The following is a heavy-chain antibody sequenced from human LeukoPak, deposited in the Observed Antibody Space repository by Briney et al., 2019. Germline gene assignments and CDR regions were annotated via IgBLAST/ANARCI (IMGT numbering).Heavy chain of an antibody. Sequence: SETLSLTCAVSGGSISSNNWWGWVRQPPGKGLEWIGEIYHSGSTNYNPSLKSRVTISVDKSKNQFSLKLSSVTAADTAVYYCARRDHCSSASCYNGDFDYWGQGTLVTVSS. J-gene: IGHJ4*02. CDR1: GGSISSNNW. D-gene: IGHD2-2*02. CDR3: ARRDHCSSASCYNGDFDY. V-gene: IGHV4-4*02. CDR2: IYHSGST.